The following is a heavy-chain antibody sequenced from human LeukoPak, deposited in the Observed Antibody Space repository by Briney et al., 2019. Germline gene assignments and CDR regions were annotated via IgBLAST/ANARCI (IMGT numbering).Heavy chain of an antibody. Sequence: ASVKVSCKASGYTFTSYYMHWVRQAPGQGLEWMGIINPSGDDTNYAQRFQGRVTMTRDTSTNTVYMELSSLRSEDTAVHYCARDRGGGRYYYGMDVWGQGTTVTVSS. V-gene: IGHV1-46*01. D-gene: IGHD2-15*01. J-gene: IGHJ6*02. CDR3: ARDRGGGRYYYGMDV. CDR2: INPSGDDT. CDR1: GYTFTSYY.